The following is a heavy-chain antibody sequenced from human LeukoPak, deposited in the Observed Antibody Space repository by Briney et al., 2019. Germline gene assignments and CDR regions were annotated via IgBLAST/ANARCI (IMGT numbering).Heavy chain of an antibody. CDR2: IYHSGST. D-gene: IGHD3-9*01. V-gene: IGHV4-4*02. Sequence: SETLSLTCAVSGGSISSSNWWSWVRQPPGKGLEWIGEIYHSGSTNYNPSLKSPVTISVDKSKNQFSLKLSSVTAAETAVYYCARGRPNYDILTGYVGYWGQGTLVTVSS. CDR1: GGSISSSNW. CDR3: ARGRPNYDILTGYVGY. J-gene: IGHJ4*02.